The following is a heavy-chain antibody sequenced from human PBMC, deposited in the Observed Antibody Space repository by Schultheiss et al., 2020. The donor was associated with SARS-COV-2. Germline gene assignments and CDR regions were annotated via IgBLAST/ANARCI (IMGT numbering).Heavy chain of an antibody. Sequence: ASVKVSCKASGYTFTSYDINWVRQATGQGLEWMGWMNPNSGNTGYSQKFQGRVTMTRNTSISTAYMELSSLRSEDTAVYYCARNVGATIIMDYWGQGTLVTVSS. V-gene: IGHV1-8*01. CDR1: GYTFTSYD. CDR2: MNPNSGNT. CDR3: ARNVGATIIMDY. D-gene: IGHD1-26*01. J-gene: IGHJ4*02.